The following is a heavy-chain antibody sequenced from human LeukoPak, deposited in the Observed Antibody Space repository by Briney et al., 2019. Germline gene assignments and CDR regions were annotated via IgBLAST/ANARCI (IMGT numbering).Heavy chain of an antibody. CDR3: ASLRYFDWLVDY. CDR1: GGSISSSSYY. Sequence: SETLSLTCTVSGGSISSSSYYWGWIRQPPGKGLEWIGSIYYSGSTYYNPSLKSRVTISVDTSKNQFSLKLSSVTAADTAVYYCASLRYFDWLVDYWGQGTLVTVSS. J-gene: IGHJ4*02. V-gene: IGHV4-39*01. D-gene: IGHD3-9*01. CDR2: IYYSGST.